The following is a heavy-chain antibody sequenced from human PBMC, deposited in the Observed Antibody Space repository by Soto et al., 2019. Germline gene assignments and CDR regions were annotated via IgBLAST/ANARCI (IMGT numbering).Heavy chain of an antibody. J-gene: IGHJ3*02. CDR2: IYYSGST. D-gene: IGHD6-6*01. Sequence: QVQLQESGPGLVKPSQTLSLTCTVSGGSISSGGYYWSWIRQHPGKGLEWIGYIYYSGSTYYNPSLKRRVTRSVDTSKNQFSLKLSSVTAADTAVYYCARGHLYSSSSLDAFDIWGQGTMVTVSS. V-gene: IGHV4-31*03. CDR1: GGSISSGGYY. CDR3: ARGHLYSSSSLDAFDI.